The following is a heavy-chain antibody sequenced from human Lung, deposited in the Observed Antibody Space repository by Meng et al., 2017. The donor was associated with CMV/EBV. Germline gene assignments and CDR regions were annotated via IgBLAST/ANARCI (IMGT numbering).Heavy chain of an antibody. D-gene: IGHD2-15*01. CDR1: GYTFTGYY. Sequence: SVKVSRKASGYTFTGYYMHWVRQAPGQGLEWMGWINPNSGGTNYEQMFQGRVTMTRDTSISTAYMELSRLRSDDTAVYYCARGVAATPTIYYFDYWGQGXLVTVSS. J-gene: IGHJ4*02. V-gene: IGHV1-2*02. CDR3: ARGVAATPTIYYFDY. CDR2: INPNSGGT.